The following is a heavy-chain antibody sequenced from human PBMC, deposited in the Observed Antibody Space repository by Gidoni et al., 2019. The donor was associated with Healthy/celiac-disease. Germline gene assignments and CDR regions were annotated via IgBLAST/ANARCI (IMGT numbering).Heavy chain of an antibody. V-gene: IGHV3-30-3*01. CDR1: GFTFSSYA. J-gene: IGHJ3*02. Sequence: QVQLVESGGGVVQPGRSLRLSCAASGFTFSSYAMHWVRQAPGKGLEWVAVISYDGSNKYYADSVKGRFTISRDNSKNTLYLQMNSLRAEDTAVYYCARASFGELSDAFDIWGQGTMVTVSS. CDR2: ISYDGSNK. CDR3: ARASFGELSDAFDI. D-gene: IGHD3-10*01.